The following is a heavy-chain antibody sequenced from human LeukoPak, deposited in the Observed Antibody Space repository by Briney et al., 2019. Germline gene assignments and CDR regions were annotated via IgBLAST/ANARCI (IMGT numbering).Heavy chain of an antibody. D-gene: IGHD3-16*01. CDR2: IFYTGDT. CDR1: AASITTYY. J-gene: IGHJ2*01. Sequence: NSSETLSLTCPVSAASITTYYWSWIRQPPGKGLEWVGYIFYTGDTSYSPSLKSRVTISLDTSKNQFSLKLRSVTAADTAVYYCARLKMGAYFDLWGRGTLVTVSS. V-gene: IGHV4-59*08. CDR3: ARLKMGAYFDL.